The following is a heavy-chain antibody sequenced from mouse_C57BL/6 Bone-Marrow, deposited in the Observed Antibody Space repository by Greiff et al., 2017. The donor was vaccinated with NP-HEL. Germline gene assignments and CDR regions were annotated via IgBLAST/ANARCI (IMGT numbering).Heavy chain of an antibody. Sequence: VKLMESGPGLVQPSQSLSITCTVSGFSLTSYGVHWVRQSPGKGLEWLGVIWSGGSTDYNAAFISRLSISKDNSKSQVFFKMNSLQADDTAIYYCARNGYYGSSPYWYFDVWGTGTTVTVSS. CDR3: ARNGYYGSSPYWYFDV. D-gene: IGHD1-1*01. CDR2: IWSGGST. V-gene: IGHV2-2*01. J-gene: IGHJ1*03. CDR1: GFSLTSYG.